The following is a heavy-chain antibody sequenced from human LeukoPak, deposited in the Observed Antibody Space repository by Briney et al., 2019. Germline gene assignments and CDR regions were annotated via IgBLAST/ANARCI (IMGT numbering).Heavy chain of an antibody. CDR2: IKSKTDGGTT. Sequence: GGSLRLSCAASGFTFSNAWMSWVRQAPGKGLEWVGRIKSKTDGGTTDYAAPVKGRFTISRGDSKNTLYLQMNSLKTEDTAVYYCTTGIAAAAYYFDYWGQGTLVTVSS. D-gene: IGHD6-13*01. J-gene: IGHJ4*02. CDR1: GFTFSNAW. CDR3: TTGIAAAAYYFDY. V-gene: IGHV3-15*01.